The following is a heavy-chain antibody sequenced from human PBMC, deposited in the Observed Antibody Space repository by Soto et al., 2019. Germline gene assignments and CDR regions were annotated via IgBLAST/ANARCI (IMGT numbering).Heavy chain of an antibody. J-gene: IGHJ4*02. CDR1: GYTFTVYY. Sequence: ASVKVSCKASGYTFTVYYMHWVRQAPGQGLEWMGWINLKSGGTMYPQKFQGRVTMTWDTSISTAYMALTRLRSDDTAVYYCARDLAKGGGSAGFDYWGQGTLVTVSS. CDR3: ARDLAKGGGSAGFDY. D-gene: IGHD1-26*01. CDR2: INLKSGGT. V-gene: IGHV1-2*02.